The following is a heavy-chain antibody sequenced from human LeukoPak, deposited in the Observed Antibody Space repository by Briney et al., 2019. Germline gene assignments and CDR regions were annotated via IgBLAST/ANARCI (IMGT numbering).Heavy chain of an antibody. V-gene: IGHV4-34*01. CDR3: ARGGGSYYV. D-gene: IGHD1-26*01. CDR2: INHSGST. J-gene: IGHJ4*02. Sequence: SETLSLTCAVYGGSFSGYYWSWIRQPPGKGLEWIGEINHSGSTNYNPSLKSRVTISVDTSKNQFSLKLSSVTAADTAVYYCARGGGSYYVWGQGTLVTVSS. CDR1: GGSFSGYY.